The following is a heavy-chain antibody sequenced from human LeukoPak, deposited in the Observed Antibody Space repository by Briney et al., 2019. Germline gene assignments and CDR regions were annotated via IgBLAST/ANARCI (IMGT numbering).Heavy chain of an antibody. CDR2: IQRGGNT. D-gene: IGHD1-26*01. J-gene: IGHJ3*02. V-gene: IGHV3-53*01. CDR1: GFTVSSSY. Sequence: GGSLRLSCAASGFTVSSSYMSWVRQAPGKGLEWVSVIQRGGNTYYADSVKGRFTISRDNSKNTLYLQMNSLRAEDTAVYYCARTGVGADAFDIWGQGTMVTVSS. CDR3: ARTGVGADAFDI.